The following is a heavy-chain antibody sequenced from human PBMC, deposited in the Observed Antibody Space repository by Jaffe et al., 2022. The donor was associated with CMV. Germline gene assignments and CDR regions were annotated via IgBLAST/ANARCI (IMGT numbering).Heavy chain of an antibody. D-gene: IGHD3-22*01. V-gene: IGHV1-69*01. Sequence: QVQPVQSGAEVKKPGSSVKVSCKASGGTFSNYAINWVRQAPGQGLEWMGGIIPIFATANYAQRFQGRITITADEPTSTAYMELSSLRSEDTAMYYCSVYYDSSGYYSGLADFEYWGQGTLVTVSS. CDR3: SVYYDSSGYYSGLADFEY. CDR1: GGTFSNYA. J-gene: IGHJ4*02. CDR2: IIPIFATA.